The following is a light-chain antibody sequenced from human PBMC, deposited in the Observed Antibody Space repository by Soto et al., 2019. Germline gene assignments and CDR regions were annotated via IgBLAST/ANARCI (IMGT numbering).Light chain of an antibody. CDR3: SSYAGSNWYV. Sequence: QSVLTQPPSASGSPGQSVTISCTGTNSDVGGYNYVSWYQQYPGKAHRLIIYEVNERPSGVPDRFSGSKSGNTASLTVSGLQTADEADYYCSSYAGSNWYVFGTGTKATVL. V-gene: IGLV2-8*01. CDR2: EVN. CDR1: NSDVGGYNY. J-gene: IGLJ1*01.